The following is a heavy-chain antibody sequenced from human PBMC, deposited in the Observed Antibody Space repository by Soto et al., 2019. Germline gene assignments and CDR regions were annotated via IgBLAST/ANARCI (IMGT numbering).Heavy chain of an antibody. D-gene: IGHD3-16*02. CDR2: IYYST. V-gene: IGHV4-31*03. CDR1: GGSISSGGYY. Sequence: KTSETLSLTCTVSGGSISSGGYYWSWIRQHPGKGLEWIGYIYYSTYYNPSLKSRVTISVDTSKNQFSLKLSSVTAADTAVYYCARDYRASYPAYYYYGMDVWGQGTTVTVSS. CDR3: ARDYRASYPAYYYYGMDV. J-gene: IGHJ6*02.